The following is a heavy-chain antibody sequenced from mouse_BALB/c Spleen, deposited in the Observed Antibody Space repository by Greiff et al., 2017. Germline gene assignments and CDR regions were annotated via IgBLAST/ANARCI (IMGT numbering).Heavy chain of an antibody. Sequence: EVQLVESGGGLVQPGGSRKLSCAASGFTFSSFGMHWVRQAPEKGLEWVAYISSGSSTIYYADTVKGRFTISRDNPKNTLFLQMTSLRSEDTAMYYCARSDGYDPDYWGQGTTLTVSS. CDR3: ARSDGYDPDY. V-gene: IGHV5-17*02. J-gene: IGHJ2*01. CDR2: ISSGSSTI. CDR1: GFTFSSFG. D-gene: IGHD2-2*01.